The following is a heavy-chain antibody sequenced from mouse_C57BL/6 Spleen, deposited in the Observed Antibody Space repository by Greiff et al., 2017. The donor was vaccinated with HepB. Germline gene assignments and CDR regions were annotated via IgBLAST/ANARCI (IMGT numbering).Heavy chain of an antibody. CDR1: GYSFTGYY. J-gene: IGHJ3*01. CDR2: INPSTGGT. V-gene: IGHV1-42*01. Sequence: EVQLQESGPELVKPGASVKISCKASGYSFTGYYMNWVKQSPEKSLEWIGEINPSTGGTTYNQKFKAKATLTVDKSSSTAYMQLKSLTSEDSAVYYCARPYYYGSRGFAYWGQGTLVTVSA. CDR3: ARPYYYGSRGFAY. D-gene: IGHD1-1*01.